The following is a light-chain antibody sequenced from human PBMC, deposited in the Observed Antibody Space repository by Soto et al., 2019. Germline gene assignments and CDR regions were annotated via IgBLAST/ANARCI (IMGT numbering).Light chain of an antibody. CDR3: CSYAGTFYV. CDR2: DVS. Sequence: QSVLTQPRSVSGSPGQSVTISCTGTSSDFGGYNYVSWYQHHPGKAPKLMLYDVSERPSGVPDRFSGSKSGNTASLTISGLQAEDEADYYCCSYAGTFYVFGTGTKLTVL. V-gene: IGLV2-11*01. CDR1: SSDFGGYNY. J-gene: IGLJ1*01.